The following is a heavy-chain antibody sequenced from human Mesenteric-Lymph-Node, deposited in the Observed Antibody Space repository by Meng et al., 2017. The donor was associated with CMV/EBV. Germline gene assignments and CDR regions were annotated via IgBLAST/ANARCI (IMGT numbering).Heavy chain of an antibody. CDR3: ARQGIGVIPAANY. Sequence: GSGYSFTNYWIGWVRQMPGKGLEWMGIIYPGDSDTRYSPSFQGQVTISADKSISTAYLQWSSLKASDTAMYYCARQGIGVIPAANYWGQGTLVTVSS. CDR2: IYPGDSDT. D-gene: IGHD2-2*01. V-gene: IGHV5-51*01. CDR1: GYSFTNYW. J-gene: IGHJ4*02.